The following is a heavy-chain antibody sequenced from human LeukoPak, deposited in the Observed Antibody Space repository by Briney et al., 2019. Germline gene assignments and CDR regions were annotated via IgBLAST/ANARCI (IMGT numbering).Heavy chain of an antibody. D-gene: IGHD3-16*01. Sequence: ASVKVSCKASGSTFSDYPINWVRQASGQGPEWMGWINPKSGDAKYGQAFQGRVTMTRDTSISTAYMELNRLRFDDTAMYYCARGEYSNGYPYRLDSWGQGTLVTVSS. V-gene: IGHV1-2*02. CDR3: ARGEYSNGYPYRLDS. CDR1: GSTFSDYP. J-gene: IGHJ4*02. CDR2: INPKSGDA.